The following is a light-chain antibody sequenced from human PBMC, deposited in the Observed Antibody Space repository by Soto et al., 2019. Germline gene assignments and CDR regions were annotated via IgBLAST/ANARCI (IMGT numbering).Light chain of an antibody. Sequence: QSVLTQPPSASGTPGQRVTISCSGSSSNIGSNYVYWYQQHPGTAPKLLIYRNNQRPSGVPDRFSGSKSGTTASLIISGLRAEDESDYYCSSYTSSSTRSTYVVGTGTKVTVL. CDR2: RNN. CDR3: SSYTSSSTRSTYV. V-gene: IGLV1-47*01. J-gene: IGLJ1*01. CDR1: SSNIGSNY.